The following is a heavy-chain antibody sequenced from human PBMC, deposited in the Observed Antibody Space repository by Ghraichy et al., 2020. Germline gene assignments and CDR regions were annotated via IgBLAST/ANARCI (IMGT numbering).Heavy chain of an antibody. CDR1: GFTFGGYW. V-gene: IGHV3-74*01. D-gene: IGHD3-9*01. CDR3: IKGTI. J-gene: IGHJ4*02. CDR2: INSDGSRT. Sequence: GGSLRLSCAASGFTFGGYWMHWVRQAPGKGLVWVSGINSDGSRTNYADSVKGRFTISRDNAKSTLDLQMNSLRAEDTAVYYCIKGTIRGQGTLVTVSS.